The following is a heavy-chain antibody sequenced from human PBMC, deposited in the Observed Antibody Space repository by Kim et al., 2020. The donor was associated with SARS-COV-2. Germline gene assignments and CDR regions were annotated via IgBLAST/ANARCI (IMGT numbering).Heavy chain of an antibody. CDR3: ARGDLPLRYFDWLSQYNWFDP. V-gene: IGHV4-38-2*02. D-gene: IGHD3-9*01. CDR1: GYSISSGYY. CDR2: IYHSGST. J-gene: IGHJ5*02. Sequence: SETLSLTCTVSGYSISSGYYWGWIRQPPGKGLEWLGSIYHSGSTYYNPSLKSRVTISVDTSKNQFSLKLSSVTAADTAVYYCARGDLPLRYFDWLSQYNWFDPWGQGTLVTVSS.